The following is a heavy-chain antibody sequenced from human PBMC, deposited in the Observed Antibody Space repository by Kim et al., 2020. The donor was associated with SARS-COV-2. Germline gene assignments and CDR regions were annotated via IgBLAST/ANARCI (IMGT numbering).Heavy chain of an antibody. CDR1: RYTFTAYY. V-gene: IGHV1-2*02. CDR2: INPNSGDS. D-gene: IGHD6-19*01. J-gene: IGHJ6*03. Sequence: ASVKVSCKASRYTFTAYYMHWVRQAPGQGLEWMGWINPNSGDSNYAQKFQGRVTMATDTSITTAYMELTRLTSDDTAVYYCARGRVAVAGTTSYYYYHY. CDR3: ARGRVAVAGTTSYYYYHY.